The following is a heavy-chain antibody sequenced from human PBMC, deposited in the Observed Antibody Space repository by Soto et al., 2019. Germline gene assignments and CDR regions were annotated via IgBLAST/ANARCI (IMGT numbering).Heavy chain of an antibody. J-gene: IGHJ4*02. Sequence: QVQLVQSGAEVRKPGASVKVSCEASGYTFTSYDIYWVRQATGQGLEWMGWMNPNTGNSGYSQKFQGRGTSTSDTSISTAHMELSSLRSEDTAVYYCARRAETNGWNGFGADKYYFDFWGQGTLVTVSS. V-gene: IGHV1-8*01. D-gene: IGHD1-1*01. CDR3: ARRAETNGWNGFGADKYYFDF. CDR2: MNPNTGNS. CDR1: GYTFTSYD.